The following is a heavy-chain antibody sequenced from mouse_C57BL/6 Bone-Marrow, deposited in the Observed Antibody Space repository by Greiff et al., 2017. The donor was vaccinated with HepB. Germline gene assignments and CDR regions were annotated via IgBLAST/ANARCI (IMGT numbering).Heavy chain of an antibody. CDR3: ARDYGSSYRYFDV. J-gene: IGHJ1*03. Sequence: QVQLQQSGAELVMPGASVKLSCKASGYTFTSYWMHWVKQRPGQGLEWIGEIDPSDSYTNYNQKFKGKSTLTVDKSSSTAYMQLSSLTSEDSAVYYCARDYGSSYRYFDVWCTGTTVTVSS. V-gene: IGHV1-69*01. D-gene: IGHD1-1*01. CDR2: IDPSDSYT. CDR1: GYTFTSYW.